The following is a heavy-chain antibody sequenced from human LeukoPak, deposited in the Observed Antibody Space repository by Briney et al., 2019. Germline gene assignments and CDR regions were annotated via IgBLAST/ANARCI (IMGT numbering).Heavy chain of an antibody. CDR3: ARGRYSGSYRYYFDY. V-gene: IGHV4-34*01. D-gene: IGHD1-26*01. Sequence: PSETLSLTCAVYGGSFSGYYWSWIRQPPGKGLEWIGEINHSGSTNYNPSLKSRVTISVDTSKNQFSLKLSSVTAADTTVYYCARGRYSGSYRYYFDYWGQGTLVTVSS. J-gene: IGHJ4*02. CDR2: INHSGST. CDR1: GGSFSGYY.